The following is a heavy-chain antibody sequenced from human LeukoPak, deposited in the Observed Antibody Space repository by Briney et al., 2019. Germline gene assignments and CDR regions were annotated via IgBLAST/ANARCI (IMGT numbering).Heavy chain of an antibody. J-gene: IGHJ4*02. CDR2: IIGSSGTT. Sequence: GGSLRLSCVASGFSFNNYAMNWVRQAPGKGLEWVSLIIGSSGTTFYADSVKGRFTISRDKSKNTLYLQMNSLRAEDTAVYYCAKGQTPFYWGQGTLVTVSS. CDR1: GFSFNNYA. V-gene: IGHV3-23*01. CDR3: AKGQTPFY.